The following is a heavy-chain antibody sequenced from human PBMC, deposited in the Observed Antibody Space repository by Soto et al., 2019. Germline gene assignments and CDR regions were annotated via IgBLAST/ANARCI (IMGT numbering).Heavy chain of an antibody. J-gene: IGHJ5*02. D-gene: IGHD6-13*01. CDR1: GASVSSDGYY. Sequence: SETLSLTCRVSGASVSSDGYYWTWLRQYSGGGLEFIGYISHSGITYHNPSLQSRPTLSVDTSKNXXXXXXXXVTVADTAIYYCAAACSSSLIFQSWGQGTLVTVSS. V-gene: IGHV4-31*03. CDR3: AAACSSSLIFQS. CDR2: ISHSGIT.